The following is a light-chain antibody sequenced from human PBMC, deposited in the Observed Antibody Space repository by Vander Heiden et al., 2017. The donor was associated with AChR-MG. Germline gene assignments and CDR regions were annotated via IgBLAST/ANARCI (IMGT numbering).Light chain of an antibody. CDR3: SSYTSSSTLVV. J-gene: IGLJ1*01. Sequence: QSALTQPASVPGPPGQSITISCTGTSSDVGGYNYVSWYQQHPGKAPKLMIYDVSNRPSGVSNRFSGSKSGNTASLTISGLQAEDEADYYCSSYTSSSTLVVFGTGTKVTVL. CDR2: DVS. CDR1: SSDVGGYNY. V-gene: IGLV2-14*01.